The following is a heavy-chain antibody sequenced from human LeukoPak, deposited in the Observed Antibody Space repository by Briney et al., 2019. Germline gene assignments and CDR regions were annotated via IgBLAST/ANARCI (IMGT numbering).Heavy chain of an antibody. V-gene: IGHV1-18*01. Sequence: ASVRVSPTASVYTFTTYGISWVRQAPGQGGERVGWISAYNVNTKYAQNLQRTVTMTTDTSTSTAYMELRSLRSDDTAVYYCARDNYDILTGYQFDYWGQGTLVTVSS. CDR1: VYTFTTYG. J-gene: IGHJ4*02. CDR3: ARDNYDILTGYQFDY. CDR2: ISAYNVNT. D-gene: IGHD3-9*01.